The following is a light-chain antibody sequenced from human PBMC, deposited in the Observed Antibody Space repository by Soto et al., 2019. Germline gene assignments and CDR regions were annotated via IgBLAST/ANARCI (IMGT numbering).Light chain of an antibody. CDR2: GAS. Sequence: EIVLTQSPGTLSLSPGERATLSCRASQSVSSSYLAWYQQKPGQAPRLLIYGASSRATGIPNRFSGSGSGTDFTLTFSRREPKDFEVYYCQQYGTSPGTFGQGTKV. J-gene: IGKJ1*01. CDR3: QQYGTSPGT. CDR1: QSVSSSY. V-gene: IGKV3-20*01.